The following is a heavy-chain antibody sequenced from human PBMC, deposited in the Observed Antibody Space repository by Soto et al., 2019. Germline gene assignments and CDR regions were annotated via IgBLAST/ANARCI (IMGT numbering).Heavy chain of an antibody. D-gene: IGHD2-21*02. V-gene: IGHV1-46*02. CDR2: IHPSGGGT. CDR1: GYTFNTYY. Sequence: QVQLVQSGAEVRKPGASVKVSCKPSGYTFNTYYLHWLRQAPGQALEWMGVIHPSGGGTTYAQKCLVSVTVTRDTSTTTVFMELSSLRSDDTAVYYCARGGHIAVVTASFDNWGQGTLVTVSS. CDR3: ARGGHIAVVTASFDN. J-gene: IGHJ4*02.